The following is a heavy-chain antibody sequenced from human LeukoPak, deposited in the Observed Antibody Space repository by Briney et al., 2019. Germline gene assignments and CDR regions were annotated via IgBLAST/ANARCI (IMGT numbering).Heavy chain of an antibody. CDR2: IVVGSGNT. CDR3: AAARGGSSWYDY. CDR1: GFTFTSSA. Sequence: GASVKVSCKASGFTFTSSAMQWVRQARGQRLEWIGWIVVGSGNTNYPQKFQERVTITRDMSTSTAYMELSSLRSADTAVYYCAAARGGSSWYDYWGQGTLVTVSS. D-gene: IGHD6-13*01. J-gene: IGHJ4*02. V-gene: IGHV1-58*02.